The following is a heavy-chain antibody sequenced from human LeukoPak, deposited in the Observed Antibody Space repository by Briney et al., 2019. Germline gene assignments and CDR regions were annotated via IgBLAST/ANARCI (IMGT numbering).Heavy chain of an antibody. J-gene: IGHJ6*02. CDR2: IYYSGST. D-gene: IGHD2-2*01. CDR3: ARRKEYCSSTSCHYYGMDV. V-gene: IGHV4-59*01. Sequence: PSETLSLTCTVSGGSISSYYWSWIRQPPGKGLEWIGYIYYSGSTNYNPSLKSRVAISVDTSKNQFSLKLSSVTAADTAVYYCARRKEYCSSTSCHYYGMDVWGQGTTVTVSS. CDR1: GGSISSYY.